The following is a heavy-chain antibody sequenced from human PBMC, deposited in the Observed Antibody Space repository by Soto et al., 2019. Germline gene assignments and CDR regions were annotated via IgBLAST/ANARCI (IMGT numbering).Heavy chain of an antibody. CDR1: GFTVSSNH. CDR2: IYSGGST. CDR3: AGPGEQHRY. Sequence: EVQLVESGGGLVQPGGSLRLSCADSGFTVSSNHMSWVRQAPGKGLEWVSLIYSGGSTYYADSVKGRFTFSRDNSQNTLYLQMNSLRAEDTAIYYCAGPGEQHRYWGQGTLVTVSS. D-gene: IGHD3-16*01. V-gene: IGHV3-66*01. J-gene: IGHJ4*02.